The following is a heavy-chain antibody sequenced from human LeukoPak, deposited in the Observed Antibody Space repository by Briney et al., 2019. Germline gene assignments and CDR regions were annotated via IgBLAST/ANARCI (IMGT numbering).Heavy chain of an antibody. J-gene: IGHJ6*03. Sequence: ASLKVSCKASGYTFTGYYMHWVRQAPGQGLEWMGWINPNSGGTNYAQKFQGRVTMTRDTSISTAYMELSRLRSDDTAVYYCARGGGCTNGVCYISYYYYYMDVWGKGTTVTVSS. V-gene: IGHV1-2*02. CDR1: GYTFTGYY. CDR3: ARGGGCTNGVCYISYYYYYMDV. D-gene: IGHD2-8*01. CDR2: INPNSGGT.